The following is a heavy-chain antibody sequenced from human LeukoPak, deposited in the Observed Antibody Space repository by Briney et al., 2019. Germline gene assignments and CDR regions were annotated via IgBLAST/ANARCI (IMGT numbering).Heavy chain of an antibody. CDR2: VSVNGGTT. V-gene: IGHV3-23*01. Sequence: GGSLRLSCAASGFTFSSCALSWVRQAPGKGLEWVSTVSVNGGTTYYADSVKGRFTISRDDSKNTLYLQMNSLRAEDTAVYFCAKELHGSGNYAFDYWVQGTLVTVSS. CDR1: GFTFSSCA. J-gene: IGHJ4*02. CDR3: AKELHGSGNYAFDY. D-gene: IGHD3-10*01.